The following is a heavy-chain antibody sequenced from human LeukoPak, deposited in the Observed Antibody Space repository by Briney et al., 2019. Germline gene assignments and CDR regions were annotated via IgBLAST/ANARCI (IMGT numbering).Heavy chain of an antibody. Sequence: GGSLRLSCAASGFTFSSYAMTWVRQAPGKGLEWVSAISGGGDSTYYADSVKGRFTISRENSKNTLYLQMNSLRGEDTAVYYCAKTWDSASWYYFDYWGKGTLVTVSS. CDR2: ISGGGDST. CDR1: GFTFSSYA. J-gene: IGHJ4*02. D-gene: IGHD6-13*01. CDR3: AKTWDSASWYYFDY. V-gene: IGHV3-23*01.